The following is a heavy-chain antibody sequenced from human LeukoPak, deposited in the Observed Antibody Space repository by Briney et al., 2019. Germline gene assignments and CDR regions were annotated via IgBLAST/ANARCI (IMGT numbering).Heavy chain of an antibody. CDR3: ARGQGGY. CDR1: GSTFTGYY. V-gene: IGHV1-8*03. D-gene: IGHD3-16*01. J-gene: IGHJ4*02. Sequence: ASVKVSCKASGSTFTGYYIHWVRQATGQGLEWMGWMNPDSGNTGYAQKFQGRVTITRNTSISTTYMEVSSLRSEDTAVYYCARGQGGYWGQGTLVTVSS. CDR2: MNPDSGNT.